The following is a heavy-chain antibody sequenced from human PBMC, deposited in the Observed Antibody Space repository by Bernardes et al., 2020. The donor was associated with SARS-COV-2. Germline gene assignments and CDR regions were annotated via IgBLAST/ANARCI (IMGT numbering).Heavy chain of an antibody. Sequence: ASVKVSCKASGYTFTSYDINWVRQATGQGLEWMGWMNPNSGNTGYAQKFQGRVTMTRNTSISTAYMELSSLRSEDTAVYYCARVRLTRRQAYYYFDYWGQGTLVTVSS. V-gene: IGHV1-8*01. J-gene: IGHJ4*02. CDR3: ARVRLTRRQAYYYFDY. D-gene: IGHD3-16*01. CDR1: GYTFTSYD. CDR2: MNPNSGNT.